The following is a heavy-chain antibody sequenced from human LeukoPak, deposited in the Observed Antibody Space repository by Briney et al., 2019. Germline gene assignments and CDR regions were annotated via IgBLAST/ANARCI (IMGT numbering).Heavy chain of an antibody. Sequence: GGSLRLSCEGSRFSFGNYWMNWVRQAPGKGLEWVSSISSSSNYIYYADSVKGRFTISRDNAKNSLYLQMNSLRAEDTAVYYCARVPHAMVRGVIITEFYFDYWGQGTLVTVSS. CDR1: RFSFGNYW. D-gene: IGHD3-10*01. CDR3: ARVPHAMVRGVIITEFYFDY. J-gene: IGHJ4*02. CDR2: ISSSSNYI. V-gene: IGHV3-21*01.